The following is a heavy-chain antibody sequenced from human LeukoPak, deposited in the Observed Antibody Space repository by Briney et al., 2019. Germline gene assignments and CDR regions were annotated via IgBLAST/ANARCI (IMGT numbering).Heavy chain of an antibody. CDR2: ISWNSGSI. D-gene: IGHD2-2*02. CDR3: AKDFRCSSTSCYTGFDY. Sequence: PGRSLLLSCAASGFTFDDYAMHGGRQAPGKGLEWVSGISWNSGSICYADSVKGRFTISRDNAKNPLYLQMNSLRAEDAALYYCAKDFRCSSTSCYTGFDYWGQGTLVTVSS. CDR1: GFTFDDYA. V-gene: IGHV3-9*01. J-gene: IGHJ4*02.